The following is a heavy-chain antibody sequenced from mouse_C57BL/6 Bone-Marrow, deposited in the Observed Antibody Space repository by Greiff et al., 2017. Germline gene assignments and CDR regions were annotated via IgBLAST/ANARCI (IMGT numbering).Heavy chain of an antibody. CDR3: ARGTRITTVLDY. CDR1: GYTFTSYW. V-gene: IGHV1-64*01. CDR2: IHPNSGST. Sequence: VQRVESGAELVKPGASVKLSCKASGYTFTSYWMHWVKQRPGQGLEWIGMIHPNSGSTNYNEKFKSKATLTVDKSSSTAYMQLSSLTSEDSAVYYCARGTRITTVLDYWGQGTTLTVSS. D-gene: IGHD1-1*01. J-gene: IGHJ2*01.